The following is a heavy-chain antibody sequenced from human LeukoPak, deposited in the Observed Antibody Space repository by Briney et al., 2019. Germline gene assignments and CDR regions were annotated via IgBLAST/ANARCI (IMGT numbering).Heavy chain of an antibody. J-gene: IGHJ4*02. Sequence: QSGGSLRLSCAASGFTLSSLAMHWVRQAPGKGLEWVSSSGTRSGTEYYADSVMGRFTISRDSAMNSVSLQINSLRAEDTAVYYCLLQMTYGELSDPDFRGQGTLVTVSS. CDR2: SGTRSGTE. V-gene: IGHV3-21*01. D-gene: IGHD3-16*02. CDR3: LLQMTYGELSDPDF. CDR1: GFTLSSLA.